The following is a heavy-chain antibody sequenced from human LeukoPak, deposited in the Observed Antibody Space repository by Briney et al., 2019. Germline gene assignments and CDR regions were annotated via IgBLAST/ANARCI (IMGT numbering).Heavy chain of an antibody. J-gene: IGHJ4*02. CDR3: ARTDGSGWPFDY. V-gene: IGHV4-59*01. CDR2: IYYSGST. CDR1: GGSISSYY. D-gene: IGHD6-19*01. Sequence: KSSETLSLTCTVSGGSISSYYWSWIRQPPGRGLEWIGYIYYSGSTNYNPSLKSRVTISVDTSKNQFSLKLSSVTAADTAVYYCARTDGSGWPFDYWGQGTLVTVSS.